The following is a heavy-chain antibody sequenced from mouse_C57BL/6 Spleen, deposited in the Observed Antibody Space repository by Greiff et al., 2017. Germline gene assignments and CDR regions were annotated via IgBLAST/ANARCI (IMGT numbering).Heavy chain of an antibody. CDR2: INPGSGGT. D-gene: IGHD1-1*01. J-gene: IGHJ1*03. CDR3: ARGAVVATDWYFDV. Sequence: QVQLKQSGAELVRPGTSVKVSCKASGYAFTNYLIEWVKQRPGQGLEWIGVINPGSGGTNYNEKFKGKATLTADKSSSTAYMQLSSLTSEDSAVYFCARGAVVATDWYFDVWGTGTTVTVSS. CDR1: GYAFTNYL. V-gene: IGHV1-54*01.